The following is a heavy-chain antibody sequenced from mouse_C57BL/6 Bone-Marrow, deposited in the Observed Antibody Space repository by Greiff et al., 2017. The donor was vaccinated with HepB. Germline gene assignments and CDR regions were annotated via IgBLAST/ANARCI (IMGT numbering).Heavy chain of an antibody. V-gene: IGHV1-26*01. CDR2: INPNNGGT. D-gene: IGHD1-1*01. J-gene: IGHJ2*01. CDR1: GYTFTDYY. CDR3: ARDGSSSN. Sequence: EVQLQQSGPELVKPGASVKISCKASGYTFTDYYMNWVKQSHGKSLEWIGDINPNNGGTSYNQKFKGKATLTVDKSSSTAYMELRSLTSEDSAVYYCARDGSSSNWGQGTTLTVSS.